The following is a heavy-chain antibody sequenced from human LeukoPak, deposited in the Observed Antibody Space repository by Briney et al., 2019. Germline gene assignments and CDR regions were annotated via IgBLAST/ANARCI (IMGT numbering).Heavy chain of an antibody. Sequence: GGSLRLSCAASGFTFSSYWMHWVRQAPGKGLVWVSRINSDGSSTSYADSVRGRFTISRDNAKNTLYLQMNSLRAEDTALYYCARDYYDSSGYYSYYYMDVWGKGTTVTVSS. V-gene: IGHV3-74*01. CDR2: INSDGSST. J-gene: IGHJ6*03. CDR1: GFTFSSYW. D-gene: IGHD3-22*01. CDR3: ARDYYDSSGYYSYYYMDV.